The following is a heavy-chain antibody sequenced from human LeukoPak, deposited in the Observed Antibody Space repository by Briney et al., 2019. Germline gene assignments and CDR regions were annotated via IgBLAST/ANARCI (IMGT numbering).Heavy chain of an antibody. CDR3: AADLSWSGYYYYYYYMDV. Sequence: GASVKVSCKASGYTFTSYDINWVRQATGQGLEWMGWMNPNSGNTGYAQKFQGRVTMTRNTSISTAYMELSSLRSEDTAVYYCAADLSWSGYYYYYYYMDVWGKGTTVTVSS. V-gene: IGHV1-8*01. CDR1: GYTFTSYD. D-gene: IGHD3-3*01. CDR2: MNPNSGNT. J-gene: IGHJ6*03.